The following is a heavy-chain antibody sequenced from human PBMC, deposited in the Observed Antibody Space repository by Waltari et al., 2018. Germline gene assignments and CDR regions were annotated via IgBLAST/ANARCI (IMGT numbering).Heavy chain of an antibody. CDR1: GYSISSGYY. CDR2: IYHSGST. Sequence: QVQLQESGPGLVKPSETLSLTCAVSGYSISSGYYWGWIRKPPGKGLEWIGSIYHSGSTYYNPSLKSRVTISVDTSKNQFSLKLSSVTAADTAVYYCARHYYGSGSYYNPYWGQGTLVTVSS. J-gene: IGHJ4*02. CDR3: ARHYYGSGSYYNPY. D-gene: IGHD3-10*01. V-gene: IGHV4-38-2*01.